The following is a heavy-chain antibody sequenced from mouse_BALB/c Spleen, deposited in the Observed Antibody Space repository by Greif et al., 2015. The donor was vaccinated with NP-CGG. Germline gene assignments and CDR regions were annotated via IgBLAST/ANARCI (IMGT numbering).Heavy chain of an antibody. V-gene: IGHV14-4*02. CDR3: NAWYRPFDY. CDR1: GFNIKDYY. Sequence: EVQLQQSGAELVRSGASVKLSCTASGFNIKDYYMHWVKQRPEQGLEWIGWIDPENGDTEYAPKFQGKATMTADTSPNTAYLQLSSLTSEDTAVYYCNAWYRPFDYWGQGTTLTVSS. D-gene: IGHD1-1*02. CDR2: IDPENGDT. J-gene: IGHJ2*01.